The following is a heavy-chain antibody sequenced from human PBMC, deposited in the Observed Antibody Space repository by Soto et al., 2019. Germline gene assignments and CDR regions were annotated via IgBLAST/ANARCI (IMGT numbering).Heavy chain of an antibody. CDR3: ARMKLASLDH. CDR1: EGTFNNYA. CDR2: IIPLFDAV. Sequence: QGQLVQSGAEVKKPGSSVRVSCKTSEGTFNNYAISWVRQAPGQGLEWMGGIIPLFDAVKYAQKFQGRVTSTADKSTRTAYMELHTLTSEDTAVYYCARMKLASLDHWGQGTLVTVSS. V-gene: IGHV1-69*06. J-gene: IGHJ4*02.